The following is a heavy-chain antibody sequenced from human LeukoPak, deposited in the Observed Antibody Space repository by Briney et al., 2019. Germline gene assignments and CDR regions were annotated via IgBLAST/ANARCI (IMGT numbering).Heavy chain of an antibody. J-gene: IGHJ6*03. Sequence: GGSLRLSCAASGFTFSSYSMNWVRQAPGKGLEWVSCITTSSSYIYYADSVKGRFTISRDNAKNTLYLQMNSLRAEDTAVYYCARDPRLRNDIVVVPAAIRDYYYYYYMDVWGKGTTVTVSS. CDR1: GFTFSSYS. CDR2: ITTSSSYI. V-gene: IGHV3-21*01. D-gene: IGHD2-2*02. CDR3: ARDPRLRNDIVVVPAAIRDYYYYYYMDV.